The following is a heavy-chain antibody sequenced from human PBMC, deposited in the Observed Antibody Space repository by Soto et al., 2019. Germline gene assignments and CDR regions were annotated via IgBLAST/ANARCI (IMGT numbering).Heavy chain of an antibody. CDR2: IKSKTDGGTT. V-gene: IGHV3-15*01. J-gene: IGHJ5*02. Sequence: GGSLRLSCAASGFTFSNAWMSWVRQAPGKGLEWVGRIKSKTDGGTTDYAAPVKGRFTISRDDSKNTLYLQMNSLKTEDTAAYYCTTRPFLRHYNWFDPWGQGTLVTVSS. CDR3: TTRPFLRHYNWFDP. CDR1: GFTFSNAW. D-gene: IGHD5-12*01.